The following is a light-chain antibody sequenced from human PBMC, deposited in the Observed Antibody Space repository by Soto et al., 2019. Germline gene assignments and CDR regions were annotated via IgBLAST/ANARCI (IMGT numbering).Light chain of an antibody. J-gene: IGLJ1*01. CDR1: SGYSKYK. CDR3: GADHGSGSNFVYV. CDR2: VGTGGIVG. V-gene: IGLV9-49*01. Sequence: QSVLTQPPSASASLGASVTLTCTLSSGYSKYKVDWYQQRPGKGPRFVMRVGTGGIVGSKGDGIPDRFSVLGSGLNRYLTSNNIQEEDESDYHCGADHGSGSNFVYVFGTGTKLTVL.